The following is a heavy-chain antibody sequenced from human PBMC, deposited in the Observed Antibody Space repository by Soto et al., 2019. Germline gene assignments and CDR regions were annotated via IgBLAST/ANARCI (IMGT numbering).Heavy chain of an antibody. CDR3: ARAPGGVLTDMYYFDS. CDR1: GYTFTGYY. J-gene: IGHJ4*02. Sequence: QVQLVQSGAEVKKPGASVKVSCKASGYTFTGYYMHWVRQAPGQGLEWMGWINPNSGGTNYAQKFQGWVTMTRDTSIRTASMELSRLRSDDTAVYDCARAPGGVLTDMYYFDSWGQGTLVTVSA. V-gene: IGHV1-2*04. D-gene: IGHD3-16*01. CDR2: INPNSGGT.